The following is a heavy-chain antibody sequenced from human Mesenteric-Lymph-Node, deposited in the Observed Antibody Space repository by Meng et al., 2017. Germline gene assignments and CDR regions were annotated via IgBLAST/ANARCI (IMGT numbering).Heavy chain of an antibody. J-gene: IGHJ3*02. V-gene: IGHV3-33*06. CDR2: IWYDGSSK. D-gene: IGHD5-12*01. Sequence: GESLKISCAASGFTFSSYGIHWVRQAPGNGLEWVAGIWYDGSSKNYADSVKGRFTISRDNSKNTLDLQMNSLRAEDTAVYYCAKRLPQPTIDAFDIWGQGTMVTVSS. CDR1: GFTFSSYG. CDR3: AKRLPQPTIDAFDI.